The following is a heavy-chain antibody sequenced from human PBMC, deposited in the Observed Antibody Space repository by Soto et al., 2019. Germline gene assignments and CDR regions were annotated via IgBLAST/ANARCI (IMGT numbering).Heavy chain of an antibody. CDR3: ARGSANIHF. J-gene: IGHJ4*02. D-gene: IGHD3-10*01. Sequence: SETPSLTWNFAGVSIDTYYLILIRQPPGKGLEWIGYIYYSGSTNYNPSLQSRLTISVDTSKNQFSLKLNSVTAADTAVYYCARGSANIHFWGQGTLVTVSS. V-gene: IGHV4-59*08. CDR2: IYYSGST. CDR1: GVSIDTYY.